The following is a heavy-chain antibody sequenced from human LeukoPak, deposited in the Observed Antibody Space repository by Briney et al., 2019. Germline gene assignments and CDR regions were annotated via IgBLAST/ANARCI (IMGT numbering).Heavy chain of an antibody. CDR2: IYYSGST. D-gene: IGHD1-26*01. V-gene: IGHV4-59*01. CDR3: ARDGVSGSYYYYYGMDV. Sequence: SETLSLTCTVSGGSISSYYWSWIRQPPGKGLEWIGYIYYSGSTNYNPSLKSRVTISVDTSKNQLSLKLSSVTAADTAVYYCARDGVSGSYYYYYGMDVWGQGTTVTVSS. CDR1: GGSISSYY. J-gene: IGHJ6*02.